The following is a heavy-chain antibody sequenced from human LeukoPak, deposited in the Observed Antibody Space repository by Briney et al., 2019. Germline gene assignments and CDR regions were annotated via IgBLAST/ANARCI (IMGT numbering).Heavy chain of an antibody. D-gene: IGHD5-12*01. CDR3: ARGRSTGYPYYFEY. J-gene: IGHJ4*02. CDR1: GYTFTSYD. CDR2: MNPISGST. Sequence: GASLKVSCKASGYTFTSYDINWVRQATGQGLEWMGWMNPISGSTGYAQKFQGRVTITRNTSISTAYMELSGLRSEDTAVYYCARGRSTGYPYYFEYWGQGTLVTVSS. V-gene: IGHV1-8*03.